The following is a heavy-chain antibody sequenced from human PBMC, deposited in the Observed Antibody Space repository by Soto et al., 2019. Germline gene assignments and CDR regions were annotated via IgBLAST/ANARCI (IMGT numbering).Heavy chain of an antibody. V-gene: IGHV4-34*01. CDR2: INHSGST. Sequence: QVLLQQWGAGLLKPSATLSLNCAVYCWSFSAYYWGWIRQPPGKGLECIGEINHSGSTNYNPSLKSRVTISVDTSKNQFSLKLSSVNAADTAVYYCARKSRFEYWGQGTLVTVSS. J-gene: IGHJ4*02. CDR1: CWSFSAYY. CDR3: ARKSRFEY.